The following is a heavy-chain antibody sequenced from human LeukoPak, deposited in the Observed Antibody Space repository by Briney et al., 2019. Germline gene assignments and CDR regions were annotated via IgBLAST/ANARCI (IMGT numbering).Heavy chain of an antibody. D-gene: IGHD2-2*01. CDR2: IKKDGIEK. Sequence: PGGSLRLSCAASGFTFSDYYMSWIRQAPGKGLEWVANIKKDGIEKYYVESVKGRFTISRDNAKNSLYLQMNSLRAEDTAVYYCARGRYSSRSGGYYFDIWGQGTLVTVSS. J-gene: IGHJ4*02. CDR1: GFTFSDYY. V-gene: IGHV3-7*01. CDR3: ARGRYSSRSGGYYFDI.